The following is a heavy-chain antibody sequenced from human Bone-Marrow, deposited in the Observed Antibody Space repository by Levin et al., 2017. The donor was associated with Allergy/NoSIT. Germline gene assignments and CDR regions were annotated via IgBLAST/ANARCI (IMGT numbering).Heavy chain of an antibody. D-gene: IGHD2-21*02. CDR2: IKEDGSEK. V-gene: IGHV3-7*01. Sequence: TGGSLRLSCSVSGFSFRDYWMSWVRQAPGKGLEWVANIKEDGSEKLSADSVKGRFIISRDNGKNSLYLQMNSLRVEDMAVYYCARARRTASTPEFFDFWGQGTLVTVSS. CDR3: ARARRTASTPEFFDF. J-gene: IGHJ4*02. CDR1: GFSFRDYW.